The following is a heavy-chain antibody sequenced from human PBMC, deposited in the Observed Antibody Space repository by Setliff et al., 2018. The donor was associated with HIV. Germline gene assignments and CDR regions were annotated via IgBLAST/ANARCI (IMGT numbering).Heavy chain of an antibody. J-gene: IGHJ3*02. CDR3: ARGLYYYDSSGYYEDAFDI. Sequence: SVKVSCKASGGTFSSYAIIWVRQAPGQGLEWMGGIIPMFATTNYAQKFQGRVTITADESTSTAYMELSSLRSEDTAVYYCARGLYYYDSSGYYEDAFDIWGQGTMVTVSS. V-gene: IGHV1-69*13. CDR2: IIPMFATT. CDR1: GGTFSSYA. D-gene: IGHD3-22*01.